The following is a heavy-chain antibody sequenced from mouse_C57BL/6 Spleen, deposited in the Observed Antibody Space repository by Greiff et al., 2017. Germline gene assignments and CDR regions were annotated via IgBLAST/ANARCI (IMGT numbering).Heavy chain of an antibody. Sequence: QVQLQQPGAELVKPGASVKLSCKASGYTFTSYWMHWVKQRPGQGLEWIGMIHPNSGSTNYNEKFKSKATLTVDKSSSTAYMQLSSLTSEDSAVYYCASEGGNYVFGYWGQGTTLTVSS. V-gene: IGHV1-64*01. J-gene: IGHJ2*01. D-gene: IGHD2-1*01. CDR3: ASEGGNYVFGY. CDR1: GYTFTSYW. CDR2: IHPNSGST.